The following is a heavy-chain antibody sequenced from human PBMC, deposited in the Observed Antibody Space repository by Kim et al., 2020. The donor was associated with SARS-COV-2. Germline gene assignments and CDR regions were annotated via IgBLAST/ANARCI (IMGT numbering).Heavy chain of an antibody. CDR3: ARDASYDILTGYYVY. CDR2: INAGNGNT. J-gene: IGHJ4*02. D-gene: IGHD3-9*01. CDR1: GYTFTSYA. V-gene: IGHV1-3*01. Sequence: ASVKVSCKASGYTFTSYAMHWVRQAPGQRLEWMGWINAGNGNTKYSQKFQGRVTITRDTSASTAYMELSSLRSEDTAVYYCARDASYDILTGYYVYWGQGTLVTVSS.